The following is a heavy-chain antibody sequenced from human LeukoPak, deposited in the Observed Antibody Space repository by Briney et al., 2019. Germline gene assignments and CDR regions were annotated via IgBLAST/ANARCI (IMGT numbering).Heavy chain of an antibody. CDR3: AREQARVLDY. V-gene: IGHV3-33*01. Sequence: PGGSLRLSCAASGFTFSNYGIHWVRQAPCKGLEWVAFIWYDGSNKYCADSVKGRFTISRDNSKNTLYLQMNSLRAEDTAVYYCAREQARVLDYWGQGTLVTVSS. D-gene: IGHD4/OR15-4a*01. CDR2: IWYDGSNK. J-gene: IGHJ4*02. CDR1: GFTFSNYG.